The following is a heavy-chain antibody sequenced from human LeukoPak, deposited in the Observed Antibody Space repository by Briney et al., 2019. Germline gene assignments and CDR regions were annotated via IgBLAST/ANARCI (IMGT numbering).Heavy chain of an antibody. CDR1: GYSISSGYY. CDR3: ARDNGPGIAVAAVDY. V-gene: IGHV4-38-2*02. J-gene: IGHJ4*02. D-gene: IGHD6-19*01. CDR2: IYHSGST. Sequence: SETLSLTCTVSGYSISSGYYWGWIRQPPGKGLEWIGSIYHSGSTYYNPSLKSRVTISVDTSKNQFSLKLSSVTAADTAVYYCARDNGPGIAVAAVDYWGQGTLVTVSS.